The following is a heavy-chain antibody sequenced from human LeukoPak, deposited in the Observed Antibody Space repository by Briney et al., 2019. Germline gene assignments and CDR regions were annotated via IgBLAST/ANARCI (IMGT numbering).Heavy chain of an antibody. V-gene: IGHV1-8*01. CDR3: ARGSPNMGLVNWCDP. J-gene: IGHJ5*02. CDR1: GYTFTSYD. D-gene: IGHD3-16*01. CDR2: MNPNSGNT. Sequence: ASVKVSCKASGYTFTSYDINWVRQATGQGLEWMGWMNPNSGNTGYAQKFQGRVTMTRNTSISTAYMELSSLRSEDTAVYYCARGSPNMGLVNWCDPWGKGTLVTVSS.